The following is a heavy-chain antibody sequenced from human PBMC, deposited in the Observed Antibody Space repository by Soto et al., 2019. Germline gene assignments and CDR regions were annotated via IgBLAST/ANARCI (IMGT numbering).Heavy chain of an antibody. CDR3: AKDRSWNYIWGPYDY. CDR2: ISYDGSNK. J-gene: IGHJ4*02. V-gene: IGHV3-30*18. CDR1: GFTFSSYG. Sequence: GGSLRLSCAASGFTFSSYGMHWVRQAPGKGLEWVAVISYDGSNKYYADSVKGRFTISRDNSKNTLYLQMNSLRAEDTAVYYCAKDRSWNYIWGPYDYWGQGTLVTVSS. D-gene: IGHD3-16*01.